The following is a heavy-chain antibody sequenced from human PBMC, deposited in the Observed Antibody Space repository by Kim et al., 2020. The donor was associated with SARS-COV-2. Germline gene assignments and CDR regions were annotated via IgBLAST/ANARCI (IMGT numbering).Heavy chain of an antibody. Sequence: GGSLRLSCAASGLTFSSYWMTWVRQSPGKGLEWVANIKQDGSEKNYVDSVQGRFTISRDNAKNSLSLQLNSLRAEDKAPYYCATSASPGRRSYNYYGLDV. J-gene: IGHJ6*01. CDR2: IKQDGSEK. V-gene: IGHV3-7*01. D-gene: IGHD1-1*01. CDR1: GLTFSSYW. CDR3: ATSASPGRRSYNYYGLDV.